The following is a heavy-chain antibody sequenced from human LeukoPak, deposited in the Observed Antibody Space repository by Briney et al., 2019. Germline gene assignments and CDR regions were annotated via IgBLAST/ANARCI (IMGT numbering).Heavy chain of an antibody. Sequence: GGSLRLSCAASGFTFSSYWMHWVCQAPGKGLVWVSRINSDGSSTSYADSVKGRFTISRDNAKNTLYLQMNSLRAEDTAVYYCASWDPRLSKTTWGQGTLVTVSS. CDR2: INSDGSST. V-gene: IGHV3-74*01. CDR3: ASWDPRLSKTT. CDR1: GFTFSSYW. D-gene: IGHD1-1*01. J-gene: IGHJ5*02.